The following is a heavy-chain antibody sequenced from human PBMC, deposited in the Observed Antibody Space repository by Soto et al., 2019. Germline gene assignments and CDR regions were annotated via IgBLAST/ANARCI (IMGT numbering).Heavy chain of an antibody. CDR2: ISSSGSTI. D-gene: IGHD6-6*01. J-gene: IGHJ3*02. V-gene: IGHV3-48*03. Sequence: GGSLRLSCAASGFTFSSYEMNWVRQAPGKGLEWVSYISSSGSTIYYADSVKGRFTISRDNAKNSLYLQMNSLRAEDTAVYYCASSPPAARIAFDIWIHGTIVPVS. CDR3: ASSPPAARIAFDI. CDR1: GFTFSSYE.